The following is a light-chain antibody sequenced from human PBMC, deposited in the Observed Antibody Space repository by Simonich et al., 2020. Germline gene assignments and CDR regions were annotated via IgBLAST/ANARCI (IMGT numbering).Light chain of an antibody. V-gene: IGLV2-11*01. J-gene: IGLJ2*01. CDR1: SSNVGGYNY. CDR3: CSYAGSYTLGV. Sequence: QSALTQPASVSGSPGQSITISCTGTSSNVGGYNYVSWYQQHPGKAPKPMIYDVSKRPSGVPDRFAGSKSGNTASLTISGLQAEDEADYYCCSYAGSYTLGVFGGGTKLTVL. CDR2: DVS.